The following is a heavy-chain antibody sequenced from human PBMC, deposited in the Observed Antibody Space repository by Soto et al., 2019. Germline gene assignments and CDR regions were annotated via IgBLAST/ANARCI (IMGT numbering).Heavy chain of an antibody. CDR3: ARGLPRVLEWLIIDY. Sequence: APVKLSCEFPGYSFNRNARLWAHQDNGQGLEWSGWISAYNGNTNYAQKLQGRVTITTDTSTSTAYMELRSLRSDDTAVYYCARGLPRVLEWLIIDYWGQGTLVTVS. J-gene: IGHJ4*02. V-gene: IGHV1-18*01. CDR2: ISAYNGNT. D-gene: IGHD3-3*01. CDR1: GYSFNRNA.